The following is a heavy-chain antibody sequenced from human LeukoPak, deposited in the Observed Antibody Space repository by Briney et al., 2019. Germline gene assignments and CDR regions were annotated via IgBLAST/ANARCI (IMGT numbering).Heavy chain of an antibody. V-gene: IGHV1-18*01. J-gene: IGHJ6*02. CDR3: ARDQATVTIFYYYYYGMDV. CDR2: ISAYNGNT. CDR1: GYTFTSYG. D-gene: IGHD4-11*01. Sequence: GASVKVSCKASGYTFTSYGISWVRQAPGQGLEWMGWISAYNGNTNYAQKLQGRVTMTTDTSTSTAYMELRSLRSDDTAVYYCARDQATVTIFYYYYYGMDVWGQGTTVTVSS.